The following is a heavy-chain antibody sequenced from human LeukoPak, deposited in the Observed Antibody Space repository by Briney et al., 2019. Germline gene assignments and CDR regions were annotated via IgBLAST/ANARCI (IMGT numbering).Heavy chain of an antibody. V-gene: IGHV3-9*01. CDR3: AKDIRSSSYNKRGFDY. D-gene: IGHD5-24*01. Sequence: GGSLRLSCAASGFTFEGYAMHWVRQAPGKGLEWVSGTGWDSGSLSYADSVKGRFTISRDNAKNSLYLQMNSLRLENTALYYCAKDIRSSSYNKRGFDYWGQGTLVTVSS. CDR1: GFTFEGYA. CDR2: TGWDSGSL. J-gene: IGHJ4*02.